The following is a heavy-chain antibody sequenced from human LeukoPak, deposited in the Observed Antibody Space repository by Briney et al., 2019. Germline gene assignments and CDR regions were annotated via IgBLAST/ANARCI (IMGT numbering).Heavy chain of an antibody. CDR2: MWYDGNNK. D-gene: IGHD1-26*01. J-gene: IGHJ3*02. V-gene: IGHV3-33*01. CDR1: GFTFSSYG. CDR3: ARDSASGSYRHAFDI. Sequence: GGSLRLSCAASGFTFSSYGMHWVRQAPGKGLEWVAVMWYDGNNKYFADSVKGRFTISRDNAKNSLYLQMNSLRDEDTAVYYCARDSASGSYRHAFDIWGQGTMVTVSS.